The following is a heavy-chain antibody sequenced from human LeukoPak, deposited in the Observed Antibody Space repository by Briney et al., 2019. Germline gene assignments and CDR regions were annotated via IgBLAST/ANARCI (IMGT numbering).Heavy chain of an antibody. Sequence: PSETLSLTCAVYGGSFSGYYWSWIRQPPGKGLEWIGEINHSGSTNYNPSLKSRVTISVDTSKNQFSLKLSSVTAADTAVYYCARAGVYYYYYYMDVWGKGTTVTVSS. CDR1: GGSFSGYY. CDR3: ARAGVYYYYYYMDV. CDR2: INHSGST. V-gene: IGHV4-34*01. J-gene: IGHJ6*03. D-gene: IGHD1-14*01.